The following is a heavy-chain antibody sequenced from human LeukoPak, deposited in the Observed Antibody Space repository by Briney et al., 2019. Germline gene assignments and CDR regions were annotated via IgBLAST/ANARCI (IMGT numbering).Heavy chain of an antibody. V-gene: IGHV3-7*01. Sequence: GGSLRLSCAASGFTFSSYWMSWVRQAPGKGLEWVANIKQDGSEKYYVDSVKGRFTISRDNAKNSLYLQMNSLRAEDTAVYYCARGGRGYYYDSSGYSILDYWGQGTLVTVSS. CDR2: IKQDGSEK. CDR3: ARGGRGYYYDSSGYSILDY. J-gene: IGHJ4*02. CDR1: GFTFSSYW. D-gene: IGHD3-22*01.